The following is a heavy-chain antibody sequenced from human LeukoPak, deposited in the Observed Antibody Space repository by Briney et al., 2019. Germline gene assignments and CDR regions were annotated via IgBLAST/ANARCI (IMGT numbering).Heavy chain of an antibody. CDR1: GGSFSGYY. J-gene: IGHJ4*02. CDR2: INHSGST. V-gene: IGHV4-34*01. CDR3: AREKYSSSTPFDY. D-gene: IGHD6-6*01. Sequence: SETLSLTCAVYGGSFSGYYWSWLRQPPGKGLEWIGEINHSGSTNYNPSLKSRVTISVDTSKNQFSLKLSSVTAADTAVYYCAREKYSSSTPFDYWGQGTLVTVSS.